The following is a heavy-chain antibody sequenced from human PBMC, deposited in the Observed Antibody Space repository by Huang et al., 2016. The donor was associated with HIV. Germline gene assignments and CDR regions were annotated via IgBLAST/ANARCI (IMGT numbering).Heavy chain of an antibody. CDR3: ARGFGINYNHEAFDV. CDR2: MNPKSGNV. J-gene: IGHJ3*01. V-gene: IGHV1-8*01. D-gene: IGHD3-10*01. CDR1: GYTFTNYD. Sequence: QIQLAQSGAEVKKPGASVKVSCKASGYTFTNYDINWVRQASGQGLECIGWMNPKSGNVGYTKKFQGRVAILRNSSINTSYLEVTSLTSEDTAVYYCARGFGINYNHEAFDVWGQGTMVTVSS.